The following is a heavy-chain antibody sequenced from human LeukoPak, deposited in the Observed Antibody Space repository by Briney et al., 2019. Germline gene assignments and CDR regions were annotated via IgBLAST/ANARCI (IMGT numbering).Heavy chain of an antibody. Sequence: GGSLILSCAASGFTFSDYYMSWIRQAPGKGLEWVSYISSSSSYTNYADSVKGRFTISRDNAKNSLYLQMNSLRAEDTAVYYCAREGYSYGHHYWGQGTLVTVSS. CDR2: ISSSSSYT. CDR3: AREGYSYGHHY. J-gene: IGHJ4*02. D-gene: IGHD5-18*01. V-gene: IGHV3-11*05. CDR1: GFTFSDYY.